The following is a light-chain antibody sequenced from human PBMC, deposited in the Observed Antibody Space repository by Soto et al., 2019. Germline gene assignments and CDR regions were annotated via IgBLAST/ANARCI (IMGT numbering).Light chain of an antibody. J-gene: IGLJ1*01. Sequence: QSALTQPASVSGSPGQSITISCTGTSSDVGGYNYVSWYQQHPGTAPRVIIYEVSNRPSGVSYRFSGSKSGNTASLTISGLQAEDEADYYCSSYTSSSTLEVFGTGTKLTVL. CDR1: SSDVGGYNY. CDR3: SSYTSSSTLEV. V-gene: IGLV2-14*01. CDR2: EVS.